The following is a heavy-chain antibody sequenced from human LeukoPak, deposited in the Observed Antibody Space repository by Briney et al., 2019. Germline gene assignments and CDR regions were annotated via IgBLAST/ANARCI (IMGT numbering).Heavy chain of an antibody. Sequence: SETLSLTCAVSGYSISSGYYWGWIRQPPGKGLEWIGSIYHSGSTYYNPSLKSRVTISVDTSKNQFSLKLSSVTAADTAVYYCARQYRAVIVPAPYGGDYYYGMDVWGKGTTVTVSS. D-gene: IGHD2-2*01. CDR1: GYSISSGYY. CDR3: ARQYRAVIVPAPYGGDYYYGMDV. J-gene: IGHJ6*04. CDR2: IYHSGST. V-gene: IGHV4-38-2*01.